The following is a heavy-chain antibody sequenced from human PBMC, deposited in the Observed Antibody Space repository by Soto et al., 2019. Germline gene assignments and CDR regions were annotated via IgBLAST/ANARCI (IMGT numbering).Heavy chain of an antibody. CDR3: ARDTGLAPTVWGY. CDR2: VYHSGST. CDR1: GDSIRGGGHY. D-gene: IGHD7-27*01. V-gene: IGHV4-31*03. Sequence: QVQLQESGPGLVKPSHTLSLTCSVSGDSIRGGGHYWNWIRQFPGKGLEWIGYVYHSGSTHYNPSLRGRLTISIDTSKNQFSLRLISVTAADTDLYYCARDTGLAPTVWGYWGHGTQVTVSS. J-gene: IGHJ4*03.